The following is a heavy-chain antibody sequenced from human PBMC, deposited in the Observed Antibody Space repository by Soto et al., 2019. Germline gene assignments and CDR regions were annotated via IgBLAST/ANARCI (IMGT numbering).Heavy chain of an antibody. Sequence: PSETLSLTCNVSGGPIKTGDYYWNWIRQPPWKGLEWIGYVFYSGATNYSPSLKSRAAISMDTSKNQFSLSLTSVTAADTAVYYCARAGFSYGHLLFWGQGXRVTVYS. CDR2: VFYSGAT. D-gene: IGHD3-10*01. J-gene: IGHJ4*02. CDR1: GGPIKTGDYY. V-gene: IGHV4-30-4*01. CDR3: ARAGFSYGHLLF.